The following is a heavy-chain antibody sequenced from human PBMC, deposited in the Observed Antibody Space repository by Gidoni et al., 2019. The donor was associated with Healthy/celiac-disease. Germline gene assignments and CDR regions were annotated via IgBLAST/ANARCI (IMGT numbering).Heavy chain of an antibody. CDR3: ARAYYYDSSGYPVPRYFDY. Sequence: QVQLVESGGGVVQPGGSLRPSCAASGFPFGAFGMTWVRQAPGKGLEWVAVIWYDGSNKYYADSVKGRFTISRDNSKNTLYLQMNSLRAEDTAVYYCARAYYYDSSGYPVPRYFDYWGQGTLVTVSS. CDR1: GFPFGAFG. J-gene: IGHJ4*02. D-gene: IGHD3-22*01. CDR2: IWYDGSNK. V-gene: IGHV3-33*01.